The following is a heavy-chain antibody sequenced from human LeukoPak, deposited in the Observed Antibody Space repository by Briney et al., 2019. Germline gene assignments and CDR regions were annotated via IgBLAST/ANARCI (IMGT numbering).Heavy chain of an antibody. CDR2: ISGSGGST. J-gene: IGHJ4*02. V-gene: IGHV3-23*01. D-gene: IGHD3-10*01. CDR1: GFTFSSYA. CDR3: AKARSRLLWFGELRISPYYFDY. Sequence: GGSLRLSCAASGFTFSSYAMSWVRQAPGKGLEWVSAISGSGGSTYYADSVKGRFTISRDNSKNTLYLQMNSLRAEDTAAYYCAKARSRLLWFGELRISPYYFDYWGQGTLVTVSS.